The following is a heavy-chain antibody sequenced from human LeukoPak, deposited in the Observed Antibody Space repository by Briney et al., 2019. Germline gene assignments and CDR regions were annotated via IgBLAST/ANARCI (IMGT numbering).Heavy chain of an antibody. Sequence: ASVKVSCKASGYTFTTYAMNWVRQAPGQGLEWMGWINTNTGNPTYAQGFTGRFVFSLDTSVSTAYLQISSLKAEDTAAYYCARGYCSGGSCSLVDYWGQGTLVTVSS. CDR1: GYTFTTYA. CDR3: ARGYCSGGSCSLVDY. J-gene: IGHJ4*02. D-gene: IGHD2-15*01. V-gene: IGHV7-4-1*02. CDR2: INTNTGNP.